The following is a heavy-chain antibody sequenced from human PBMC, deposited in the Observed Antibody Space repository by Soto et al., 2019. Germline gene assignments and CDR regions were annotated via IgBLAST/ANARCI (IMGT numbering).Heavy chain of an antibody. V-gene: IGHV3-13*04. CDR1: GFALSEND. CDR2: IGTVGDS. Sequence: GSLRLSCKASGFALSENDMHWVRQRPGSGPEWISGIGTVGDSYYLDSVRGRFTIFRENATNSLHLRMSDLGAADTAVYYCTRGTSCKTDNCHRIWHFTLWGRGALVTVSS. D-gene: IGHD1-1*01. J-gene: IGHJ2*01. CDR3: TRGTSCKTDNCHRIWHFTL.